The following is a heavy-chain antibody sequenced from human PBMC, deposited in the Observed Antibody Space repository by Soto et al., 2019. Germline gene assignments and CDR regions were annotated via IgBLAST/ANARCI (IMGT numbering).Heavy chain of an antibody. CDR2: IYPGDSDT. J-gene: IGHJ6*03. CDR3: ARQGVTIFGVVHPMDV. CDR1: GYSFTSYW. Sequence: GESLKISCKGSGYSFTSYWIGWVRQMPGKGLEWMGIIYPGDSDTRYSPSFQGQVTISADKSISTAYLQWSSLKASDTAMYYCARQGVTIFGVVHPMDVWGKGTTVTVSS. V-gene: IGHV5-51*01. D-gene: IGHD3-3*01.